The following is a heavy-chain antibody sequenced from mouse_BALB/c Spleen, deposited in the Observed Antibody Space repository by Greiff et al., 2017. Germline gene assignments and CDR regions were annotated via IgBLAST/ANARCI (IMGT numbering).Heavy chain of an antibody. Sequence: EVQLQQTGPELVKPGASVKISCKASGYSFTDYIMLWVKQSHGKSLEWIGNINPYYGSTSYNLKFKGKATLTVDKSSSTAYMQLNSLTSEDSAVYYCARYGPYYFDYWGQGTTLTVSS. CDR3: ARYGPYYFDY. CDR2: INPYYGST. V-gene: IGHV1-39*01. D-gene: IGHD1-1*02. CDR1: GYSFTDYI. J-gene: IGHJ2*01.